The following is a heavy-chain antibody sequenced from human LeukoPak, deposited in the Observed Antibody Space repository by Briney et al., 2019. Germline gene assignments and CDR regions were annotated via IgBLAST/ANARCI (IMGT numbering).Heavy chain of an antibody. CDR2: IYPGDSDT. Sequence: GESLKISCKGSGYSVTSYSIGWVRQMPGKGLEWMGIIYPGDSDTRYSPSFQGQVTISADKSISTAYLQWSSLKASDTAMYYCARHPYCSSTSCYENWFDPWGQGTLVTVSS. D-gene: IGHD2-2*01. CDR3: ARHPYCSSTSCYENWFDP. J-gene: IGHJ5*02. V-gene: IGHV5-51*01. CDR1: GYSVTSYS.